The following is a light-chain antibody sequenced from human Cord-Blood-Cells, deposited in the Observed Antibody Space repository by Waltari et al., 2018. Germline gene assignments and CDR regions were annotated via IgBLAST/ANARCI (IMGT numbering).Light chain of an antibody. V-gene: IGKV1-39*01. CDR2: AAS. CDR3: QQSYSTTWT. Sequence: DIQMPQSPSYQSASVGDSVTITSRSSQSISSYLNWYQQKPGKAPKLLIYAASSLQSGVPSRFSGSGSGTDFTLTISSLQPEDFATYYCQQSYSTTWTFGQGTKVEIK. J-gene: IGKJ1*01. CDR1: QSISSY.